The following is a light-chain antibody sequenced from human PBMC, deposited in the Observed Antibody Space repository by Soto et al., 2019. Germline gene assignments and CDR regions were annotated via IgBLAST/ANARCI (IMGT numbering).Light chain of an antibody. V-gene: IGLV2-14*03. CDR3: SSYTSTSTVI. CDR2: DVS. CDR1: SSDVGNYNY. J-gene: IGLJ2*01. Sequence: QSALTQPASVSGSLGQSITISCTGTSSDVGNYNYVSWYQQHPDKAPKFMIFDVSNRPSGISNRFSGSKSGNTASLTISGLQAEDEADYYCSSYTSTSTVIFGGGTKLTVL.